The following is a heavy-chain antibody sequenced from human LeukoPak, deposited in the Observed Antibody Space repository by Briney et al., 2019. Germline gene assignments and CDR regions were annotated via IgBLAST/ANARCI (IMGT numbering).Heavy chain of an antibody. J-gene: IGHJ4*02. D-gene: IGHD3-22*01. CDR2: VSAYNGNT. CDR1: GYTFTSYG. V-gene: IGHV1-18*01. CDR3: ARDKPYYYDSSGYYSVDY. Sequence: ASVKVSCKASGYTFTSYGISWVRQAPGQGLEWMGWVSAYNGNTNYAQKLQGRVTMTTDTSTSTAYMELRSLRSDDTAVYYCARDKPYYYDSSGYYSVDYWDQGTLVTVSS.